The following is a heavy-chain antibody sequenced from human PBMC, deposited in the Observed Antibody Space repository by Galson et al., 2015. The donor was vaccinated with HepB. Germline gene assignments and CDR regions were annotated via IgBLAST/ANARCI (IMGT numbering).Heavy chain of an antibody. D-gene: IGHD2-2*01. CDR3: ARDWGLGDMRVVGENWFDP. J-gene: IGHJ5*02. Sequence: SVKVSCKASGYTFTSYYMHWVRQAPGQGLEWMGIINPSGGSTSYAQKLQGRVTMTRDTSTSTVYMELSSLRSEDTAVYYCARDWGLGDMRVVGENWFDPWGQGTLVTVSS. V-gene: IGHV1-46*04. CDR2: INPSGGST. CDR1: GYTFTSYY.